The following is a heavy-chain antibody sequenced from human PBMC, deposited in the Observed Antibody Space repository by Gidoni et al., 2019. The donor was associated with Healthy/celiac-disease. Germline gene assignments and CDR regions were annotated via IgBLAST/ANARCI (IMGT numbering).Heavy chain of an antibody. V-gene: IGHV2-26*01. CDR1: GFSLSNARMG. Sequence: QVTLKESGPVLVKPTENLTLTCTVSGFSLSNARMGVSWIRQPPGKALEWLAHIFSNDEKSYSTSLKSRLTISKDTSKSQVVLTMTNMDPVDTATYYCARIIDYYYYYGMDVWGQGTTVTVSS. CDR2: IFSNDEK. CDR3: ARIIDYYYYYGMDV. J-gene: IGHJ6*02.